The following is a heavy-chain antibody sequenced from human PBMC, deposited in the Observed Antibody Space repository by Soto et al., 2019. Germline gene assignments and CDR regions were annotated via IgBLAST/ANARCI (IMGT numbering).Heavy chain of an antibody. D-gene: IGHD2-2*01. V-gene: IGHV3-23*01. Sequence: PGGSLRLSCAASGFTFSSYAMSWVRQAPGKGLEWVSAISGSGGSTYYADSVKGRFTISRDNSKNTLYLQMNSLRAEDTAVYYCAKVRESVPYYSGMDVWGQGTTVTVSS. CDR1: GFTFSSYA. CDR3: AKVRESVPYYSGMDV. CDR2: ISGSGGST. J-gene: IGHJ6*02.